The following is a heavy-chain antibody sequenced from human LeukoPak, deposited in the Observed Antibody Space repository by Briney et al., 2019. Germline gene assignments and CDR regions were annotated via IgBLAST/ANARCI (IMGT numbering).Heavy chain of an antibody. CDR3: ARLDSSSSGEETFDY. Sequence: SETLSLTCAVYGGSFSGYYWSWIRQPPGKGLEWIGEINHSGSTNYNPSLKSRVTISVDTSKNQFSLKLSSVTAADTAVYYCARLDSSSSGEETFDYWGQGTLVTVSS. D-gene: IGHD6-6*01. J-gene: IGHJ4*02. CDR1: GGSFSGYY. V-gene: IGHV4-34*01. CDR2: INHSGST.